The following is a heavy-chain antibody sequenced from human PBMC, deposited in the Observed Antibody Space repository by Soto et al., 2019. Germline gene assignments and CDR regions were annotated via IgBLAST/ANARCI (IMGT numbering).Heavy chain of an antibody. CDR2: INPSGGST. CDR3: ARDELKGGIEAAGKYYGMDV. V-gene: IGHV1-46*01. Sequence: ASVKVSCKAAGYTFTSYYMHWVRQAPGQGLEWMGIINPSGGSTSYAQKFQGRVTMTRDTSTSTVYMELSSLRSEDTAVYYCARDELKGGIEAAGKYYGMDVWGQGTTVTVSS. J-gene: IGHJ6*02. CDR1: GYTFTSYY. D-gene: IGHD6-13*01.